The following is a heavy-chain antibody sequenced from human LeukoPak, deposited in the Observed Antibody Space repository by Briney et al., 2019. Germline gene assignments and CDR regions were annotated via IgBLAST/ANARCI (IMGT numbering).Heavy chain of an antibody. J-gene: IGHJ4*02. CDR1: GGSISSSRYF. Sequence: SETLSLTCTVSGGSISSSRYFWGWIRQPPGKGLEWIGNIYYSGNTYYNPSLKSRVTISVDTSKNQFSLKLSSVTAADTAVYYCARQDFWSGYYYDYWGQGTLVTVSS. CDR3: ARQDFWSGYYYDY. D-gene: IGHD3-3*01. CDR2: IYYSGNT. V-gene: IGHV4-39*01.